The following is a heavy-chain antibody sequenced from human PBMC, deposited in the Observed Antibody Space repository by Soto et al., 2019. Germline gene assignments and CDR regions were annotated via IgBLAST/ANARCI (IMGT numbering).Heavy chain of an antibody. Sequence: QVQLQQWGAGLLKPSETLSLTCAVYGGSFSGYYWSWIRQPPGKGLEWIGEINHSGSTNYNPSLKSRVTISVDTSKNQFSLKLSSVTAADTAVYYCARGHSCSGGSCYFFDYWGQGTLVTVSS. CDR3: ARGHSCSGGSCYFFDY. J-gene: IGHJ4*02. CDR1: GGSFSGYY. D-gene: IGHD2-15*01. CDR2: INHSGST. V-gene: IGHV4-34*01.